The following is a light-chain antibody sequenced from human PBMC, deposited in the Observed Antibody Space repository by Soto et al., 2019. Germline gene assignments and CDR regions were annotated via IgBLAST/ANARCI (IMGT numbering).Light chain of an antibody. V-gene: IGKV3-20*01. CDR1: QSVASSH. Sequence: DIVWTQSPGTLSLSARERATLSCRASQSVASSHLAWYRKKPGQTPRLLIYDASSRATGIPDRFSGSGSGTDITLTISRLEPEDFAVYYCQQYGSSPPTFGQGTKVDNK. CDR2: DAS. J-gene: IGKJ1*01. CDR3: QQYGSSPPT.